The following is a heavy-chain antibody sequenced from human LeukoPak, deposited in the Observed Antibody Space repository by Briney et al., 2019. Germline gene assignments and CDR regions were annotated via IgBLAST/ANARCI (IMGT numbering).Heavy chain of an antibody. CDR2: NSSDSNYI. V-gene: IGHV3-21*01. CDR1: GFTFSTYS. D-gene: IGHD1-1*01. CDR3: ARDYKGLSEY. Sequence: PGGSLRLSCAASGFTFSTYSMNWVRQAPGKGLEWVSSNSSDSNYIYYADSVKGRFTISRDNAKDSLYLHMNTLRAEDTAVYYCARDYKGLSEYWGQGTLVTVSS. J-gene: IGHJ4*02.